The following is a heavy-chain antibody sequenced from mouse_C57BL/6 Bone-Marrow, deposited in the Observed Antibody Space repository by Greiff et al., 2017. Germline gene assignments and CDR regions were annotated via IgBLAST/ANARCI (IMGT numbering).Heavy chain of an antibody. CDR2: IYPCGGDT. CDR1: GYTFTNYW. J-gene: IGHJ1*03. V-gene: IGHV1-63*01. D-gene: IGHD1-1*01. CDR3: ARLRCTRVGDWDFDV. Sequence: VQLQQSGAELVRPGTSVKLSCKASGYTFTNYWIGWAKQRPGHGLEWIGDIYPCGGDTNYNEKFKGKATLTVDKSSSTAYIPLSSLTSEDSAIDDGARLRCTRVGDWDFDVWGTGTTVTVSS.